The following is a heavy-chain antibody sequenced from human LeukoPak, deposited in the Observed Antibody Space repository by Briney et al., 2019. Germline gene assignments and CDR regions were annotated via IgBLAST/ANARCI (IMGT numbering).Heavy chain of an antibody. D-gene: IGHD5-24*01. J-gene: IGHJ3*02. V-gene: IGHV3-11*04. Sequence: PGGSLRLSCTASGFTFSDYYMNWIRQAPGKGLEWGSYISTRGNTIYYADSVKGRFTISRDKAKNSLYLQMNRLRGEDAAVYYCASGRRDGYSRAFDIWGQGTVVTVSS. CDR2: ISTRGNTI. CDR1: GFTFSDYY. CDR3: ASGRRDGYSRAFDI.